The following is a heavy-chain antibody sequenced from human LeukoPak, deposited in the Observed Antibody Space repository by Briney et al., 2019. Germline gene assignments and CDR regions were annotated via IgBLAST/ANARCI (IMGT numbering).Heavy chain of an antibody. Sequence: GASVKVSCKASGYTFTGYYMHWVRQAPGQGLEWMGWINPNSGGTNYAQKFQGRVPMTRDTSISTAYMELGRLRSDDTAVYYCARETDIAAAGFDYWGQGTLVTVSS. CDR2: INPNSGGT. D-gene: IGHD6-13*01. J-gene: IGHJ4*02. V-gene: IGHV1-2*02. CDR1: GYTFTGYY. CDR3: ARETDIAAAGFDY.